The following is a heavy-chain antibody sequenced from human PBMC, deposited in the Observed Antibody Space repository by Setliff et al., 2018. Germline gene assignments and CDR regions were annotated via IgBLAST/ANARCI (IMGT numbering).Heavy chain of an antibody. V-gene: IGHV4-34*01. CDR1: GGTFSDYY. D-gene: IGHD6-6*01. CDR2: INHSGST. CDR3: ARGRNVASRLLDS. J-gene: IGHJ4*02. Sequence: PSETLSLTCAAYGGTFSDYYWTWIRQPPGKGLEWIGEINHSGSTNYNPSLKSRVTMSIDTSKNQFSLMVTSVTAADTAVYYCARGRNVASRLLDSWGQGTLVTVSS.